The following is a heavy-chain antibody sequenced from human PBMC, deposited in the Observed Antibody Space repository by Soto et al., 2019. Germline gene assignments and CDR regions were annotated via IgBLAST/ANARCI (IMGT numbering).Heavy chain of an antibody. J-gene: IGHJ3*02. CDR1: GYTFTSYY. V-gene: IGHV1-46*01. CDR3: ARGGYCSGGRCATRGAFDI. Sequence: QVQLVQSGAEVKKPGASVKVSCKASGYTFTSYYMHWVRQAPGQGLEWMGIINPSGGSTSYAQKFQGRVTMTRDTSTSKVYMGLSSLRSEDTAVYYCARGGYCSGGRCATRGAFDIWGQGTMVTVSS. CDR2: INPSGGST. D-gene: IGHD2-15*01.